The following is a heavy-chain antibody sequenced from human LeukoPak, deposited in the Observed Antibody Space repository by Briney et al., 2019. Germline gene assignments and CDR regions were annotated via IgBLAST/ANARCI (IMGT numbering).Heavy chain of an antibody. CDR2: ITPFNGNT. J-gene: IGHJ6*02. D-gene: IGHD2-2*01. CDR3: ARDYKDCSSTPCYYGMDV. CDR1: GYTFTYRY. V-gene: IGHV1-45*02. Sequence: GASVKVSCKASGYTFTYRYLHWVRQAPGQALEWMGWITPFNGNTNYAQKFQDRVTITRDRSMSTAYMELSSLRSEDTAVYYCARDYKDCSSTPCYYGMDVWGQGTTVTVSS.